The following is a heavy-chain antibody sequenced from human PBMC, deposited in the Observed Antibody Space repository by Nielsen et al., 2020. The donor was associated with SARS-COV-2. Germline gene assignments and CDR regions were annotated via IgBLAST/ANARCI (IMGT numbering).Heavy chain of an antibody. CDR3: ARDPHSSSWTNTSH. Sequence: GESLKISCAASGFTFSSYSMNWVRQAPGKGLEWASSISSSSSYIYYADSVKDRFTISRDNAKNSLYLQMNSLRAEDTAVYYCARDPHSSSWTNTSHWGQGTLVTVSS. D-gene: IGHD6-13*01. CDR2: ISSSSSYI. V-gene: IGHV3-21*01. CDR1: GFTFSSYS. J-gene: IGHJ4*02.